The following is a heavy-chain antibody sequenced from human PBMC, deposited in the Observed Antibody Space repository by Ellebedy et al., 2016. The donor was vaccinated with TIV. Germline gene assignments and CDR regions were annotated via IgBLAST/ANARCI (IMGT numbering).Heavy chain of an antibody. CDR1: GYSFTSYW. V-gene: IGHV5-51*01. CDR2: IYPGDSDT. D-gene: IGHD3-9*01. J-gene: IGHJ6*02. Sequence: GESLKISCKGSGYSFTSYWIGWVRQMPGKGLEWMGIIYPGDSDTRYSPSFQGQVTISADKSISTAYLQWSSLKASDTAMYYCARLGYFDWLYRNGMDVWGQGTTVTVSS. CDR3: ARLGYFDWLYRNGMDV.